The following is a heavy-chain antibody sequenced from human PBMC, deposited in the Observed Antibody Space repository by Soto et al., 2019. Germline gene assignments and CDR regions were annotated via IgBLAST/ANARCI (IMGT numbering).Heavy chain of an antibody. D-gene: IGHD3-10*01. Sequence: QVQLVQSGAEVQKPGSSVKVSCKASGGTFSSYAISWVRQAPGQGLEWMGGIIPIFGTANYAQKFQGRVTITADESTSTAYMELSSLRSEDTAVYYCARATYYYGSGSYFRGLDYWGQGTLVTVSS. V-gene: IGHV1-69*01. CDR2: IIPIFGTA. CDR3: ARATYYYGSGSYFRGLDY. CDR1: GGTFSSYA. J-gene: IGHJ4*02.